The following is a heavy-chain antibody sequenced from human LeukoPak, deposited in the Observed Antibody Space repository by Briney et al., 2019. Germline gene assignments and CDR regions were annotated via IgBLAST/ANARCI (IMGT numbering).Heavy chain of an antibody. J-gene: IGHJ6*02. Sequence: ASVKVSCKASGYTFTSYGISWVRQAPGQGLEWMGWISAYNGNTNYAQKLQGRVTMTTDTSTSTAYMELRSLRSDDTAVYYCARDPLLITMVRGVINYGMDVRGQGTTVTVSS. V-gene: IGHV1-18*01. CDR1: GYTFTSYG. D-gene: IGHD3-10*01. CDR3: ARDPLLITMVRGVINYGMDV. CDR2: ISAYNGNT.